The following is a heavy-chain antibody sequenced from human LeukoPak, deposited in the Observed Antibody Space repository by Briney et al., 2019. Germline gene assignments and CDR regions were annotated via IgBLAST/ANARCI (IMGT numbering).Heavy chain of an antibody. Sequence: ASVKVSCKASGYTFTSYGVSWVRQAPGQGLEWMGWISAYNGNTIYAQKLQGRVTITADKSTSTAYMELSSLRSEDTAVYYCARNHGRYDFWSDDPPGDYYYYMDVWGKGTTVTVSS. V-gene: IGHV1-18*01. J-gene: IGHJ6*03. D-gene: IGHD3-3*01. CDR3: ARNHGRYDFWSDDPPGDYYYYMDV. CDR1: GYTFTSYG. CDR2: ISAYNGNT.